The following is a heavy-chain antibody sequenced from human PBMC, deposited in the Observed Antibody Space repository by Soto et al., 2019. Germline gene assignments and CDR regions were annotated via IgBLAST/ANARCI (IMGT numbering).Heavy chain of an antibody. D-gene: IGHD6-13*01. Sequence: QVQLVQSGAEVKKPGASVKVSCKASGYTFTNYAFSWVRQAPGQGLEWMGWISAYNGNTNYPQKLQGRVTMTTDTSSNTDYMELRSLRSDDTAVYYCARDLAAAGPFDCWGQGTLVNVSS. CDR1: GYTFTNYA. CDR2: ISAYNGNT. J-gene: IGHJ4*02. V-gene: IGHV1-18*01. CDR3: ARDLAAAGPFDC.